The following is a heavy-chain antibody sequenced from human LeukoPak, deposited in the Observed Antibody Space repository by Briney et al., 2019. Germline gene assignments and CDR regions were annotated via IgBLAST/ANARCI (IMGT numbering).Heavy chain of an antibody. CDR3: ARGMQGYYYMDV. CDR1: GSTFSSYD. J-gene: IGHJ6*03. V-gene: IGHV3-13*01. Sequence: RGSLRLSCAASGSTFSSYDMHWVRQATGKGLEWVSTIDTAGDTYYPDSVKGRFTISRENAKNSLYLQMNTLRAGDTAVYYCARGMQGYYYMDVWGKGTTVTVSS. CDR2: IDTAGDT. D-gene: IGHD6-13*01.